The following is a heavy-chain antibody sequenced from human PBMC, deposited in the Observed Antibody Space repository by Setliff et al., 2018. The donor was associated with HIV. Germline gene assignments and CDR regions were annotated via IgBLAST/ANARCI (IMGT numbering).Heavy chain of an antibody. V-gene: IGHV3-64*04. D-gene: IGHD5-12*01. CDR3: ARVMIGYSGYDAFDY. CDR2: ISSNGGST. CDR1: GFTFSSYA. Sequence: GGSLRLSCSASGFTFSSYAMHWVRQAPGKGLEYVSAISSNGGSTYYADSVKGRFTISRDNAKNSLYLQMNSLRAEDTAVYYCARVMIGYSGYDAFDYWGQGTLVTVSS. J-gene: IGHJ4*02.